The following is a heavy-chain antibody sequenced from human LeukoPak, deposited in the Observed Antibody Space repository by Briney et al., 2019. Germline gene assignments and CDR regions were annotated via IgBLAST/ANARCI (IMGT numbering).Heavy chain of an antibody. J-gene: IGHJ4*02. CDR1: GFTFSRYW. V-gene: IGHV3-7*01. CDR3: AREGYGDYSYY. Sequence: PGGSLRLSCAASGFTFSRYWMAWVRQAPGKGLEWVANIKQDGSEKYYVDSVKGRFTISRDNAKNSLYLQMNSLRAEDTAVYYCAREGYGDYSYYWGQGTLVTVSS. D-gene: IGHD4-17*01. CDR2: IKQDGSEK.